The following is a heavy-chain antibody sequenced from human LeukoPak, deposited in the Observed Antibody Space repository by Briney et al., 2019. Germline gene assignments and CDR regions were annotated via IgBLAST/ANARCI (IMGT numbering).Heavy chain of an antibody. J-gene: IGHJ3*02. V-gene: IGHV3-9*01. CDR1: GFTFSDYT. CDR3: AKESVEMATISAFDI. Sequence: GGSLRLSCVASGFTFSDYTMNWVRQAPGKGLEWASGISWNSGSIGYADSVKGRFTISRDNAKNSLYLQMNSLRAEDTALYYCAKESVEMATISAFDIWGQGTMVTVSS. CDR2: ISWNSGSI. D-gene: IGHD5-24*01.